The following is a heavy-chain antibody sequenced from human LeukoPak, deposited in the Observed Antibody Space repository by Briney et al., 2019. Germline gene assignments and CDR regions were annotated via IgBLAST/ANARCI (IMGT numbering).Heavy chain of an antibody. CDR1: RFTLSSYA. CDR2: ISASGGGT. J-gene: IGHJ4*02. CDR3: APLAATTDY. V-gene: IGHV3-23*01. D-gene: IGHD5-12*01. Sequence: PGGSLRLSCAASRFTLSSYAMSWVSQAPGKGLEWVSSISASGGGTYYADSVKGRFTISRDTSKNTLYLQMNSLRAEDTAVYYRAPLAATTDYWGQGTLVTVSS.